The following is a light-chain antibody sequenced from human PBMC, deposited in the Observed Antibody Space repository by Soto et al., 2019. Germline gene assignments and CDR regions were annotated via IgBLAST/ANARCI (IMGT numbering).Light chain of an antibody. CDR1: QSINIC. J-gene: IGKJ2*01. CDR2: NAS. CDR3: QQYYGSPYT. V-gene: IGKV1-5*03. Sequence: DIQLTQSPSTLSASVGDRVTITCRASQSINICLAWYQQKPGKAPKLLMYNASSLEGGVPSTFSGSGSGTEFTLSISSLQPDDFATYYCQQYYGSPYTFGQGTKLEI.